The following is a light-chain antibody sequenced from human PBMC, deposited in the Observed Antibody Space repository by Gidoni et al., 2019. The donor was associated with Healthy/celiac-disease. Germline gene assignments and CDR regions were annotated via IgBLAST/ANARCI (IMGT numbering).Light chain of an antibody. CDR3: MQALQTPGIT. J-gene: IGKJ5*01. CDR1: QSLLHSNGYNY. Sequence: DIVMTQSPLSLPVTPGEPASISCRSSQSLLHSNGYNYLDWYLQNPGQSPQLLIYLGSNRASGVPDRFSGRGSGTDFTLKISRVEAEDVGVYYCMQALQTPGITFGQGTRLEIK. CDR2: LGS. V-gene: IGKV2-28*01.